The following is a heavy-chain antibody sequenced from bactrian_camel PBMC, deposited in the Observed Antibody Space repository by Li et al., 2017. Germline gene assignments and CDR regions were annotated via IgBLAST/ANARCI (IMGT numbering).Heavy chain of an antibody. CDR1: GFTFSSYY. J-gene: IGHJ4*01. V-gene: IGHV3-2*01. CDR2: IYSDGSNT. CDR3: ATEFSRYSDYDGGPYDYNY. D-gene: IGHD4*01. Sequence: VQLVESGGGLVQPGGSLRLSCAASGFTFSSYYMSWVRQAPGKGLEWVSSIYSDGSNTDYADSMMDRFTVSRDNAKNTVYLQMNSLKSEDTALYYCATEFSRYSDYDGGPYDYNYWGQGTQVTVS.